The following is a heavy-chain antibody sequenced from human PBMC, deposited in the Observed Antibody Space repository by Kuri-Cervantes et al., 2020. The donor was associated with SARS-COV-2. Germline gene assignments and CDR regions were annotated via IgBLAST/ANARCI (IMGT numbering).Heavy chain of an antibody. CDR1: GFTFSSYA. V-gene: IGHV3-23*01. J-gene: IGHJ4*02. D-gene: IGHD2-2*01. CDR3: AKAGKKEGYCSSTSCYLDSDY. Sequence: GGSLRLSCAASGFTFSSYAMSWVRQAPGKGLEWVSSISGHSERTYYADSVKGRFTISRDNSKNTLYLQMNSLRADDTAVYYCAKAGKKEGYCSSTSCYLDSDYWGQGTLVTVSS. CDR2: ISGHSERT.